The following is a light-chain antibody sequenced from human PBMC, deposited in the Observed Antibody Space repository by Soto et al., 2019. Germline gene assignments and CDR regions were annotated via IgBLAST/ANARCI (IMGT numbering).Light chain of an antibody. V-gene: IGKV1-33*01. CDR1: HDISNY. Sequence: DIQMTQSPSSLSASVGDRVTITCQASHDISNYLNWYQQKPGKAPKLLIYDASNLETGVPSRFSGSGSGTDFTFTISSLQPEDIATYYCQQYDNLIVTFGPGTKVGIK. J-gene: IGKJ3*01. CDR3: QQYDNLIVT. CDR2: DAS.